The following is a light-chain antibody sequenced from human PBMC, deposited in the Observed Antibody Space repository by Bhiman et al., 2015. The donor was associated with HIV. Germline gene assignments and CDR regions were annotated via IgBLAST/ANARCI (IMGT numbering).Light chain of an antibody. CDR3: AAWDDRLSGWV. V-gene: IGLV1-47*01. CDR2: RNN. J-gene: IGLJ3*02. CDR1: SSDVGGYKY. Sequence: QSALTQPHSVSGSPGQSVTISCTGTSSDVGGYKYVSWYQQLPGTAPKLLIYRNNERPSGVPDRFSGSKSGTSASLAISGLRSEDEADYYCAAWDDRLSGWVFGGGTKLTVL.